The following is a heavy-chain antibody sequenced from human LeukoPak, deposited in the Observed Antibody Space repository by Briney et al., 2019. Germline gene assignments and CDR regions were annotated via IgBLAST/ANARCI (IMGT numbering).Heavy chain of an antibody. CDR1: GFTFSSYY. J-gene: IGHJ4*02. Sequence: GGSLRLSCISSGFTFSSYYMQWVRQTPGKGLVWVSRINSDGSYTTYADSVKGRFTISRDNAKNTLYLQMNSLRVEDTAVYCCASLGATGYWGQGTLVTVSS. D-gene: IGHD3-10*01. V-gene: IGHV3-74*01. CDR2: INSDGSYT. CDR3: ASLGATGY.